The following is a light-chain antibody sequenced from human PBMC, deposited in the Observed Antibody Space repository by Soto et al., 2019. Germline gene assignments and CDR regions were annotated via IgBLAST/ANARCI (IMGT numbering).Light chain of an antibody. J-gene: IGKJ3*01. V-gene: IGKV3-20*01. CDR1: QSLSSNY. CDR2: GAS. Sequence: EIVLTQSPGTLSLSPGERATLSCRASQSLSSNYLAWYQQRPGQSPRLLAYGASSRATGIPDRFSGSGFGTDFALTISRLEPEDSAVYYCHQYDNAPFTFGPGTRVGIK. CDR3: HQYDNAPFT.